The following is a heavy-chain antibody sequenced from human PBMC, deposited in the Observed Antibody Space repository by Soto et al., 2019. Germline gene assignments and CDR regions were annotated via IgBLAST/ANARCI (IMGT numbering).Heavy chain of an antibody. CDR3: ARNPIFVVVIVWDGWFDP. CDR1: GYTFTSYY. CDR2: INPSGGST. D-gene: IGHD3-3*01. J-gene: IGHJ5*02. Sequence: QVQLVQSGAEVKKPGASVKVSCKASGYTFTSYYMRWVRQAPGQGLEWMGIINPSGGSTRYAQKCQGRVTMTRDTSTSTVYMELSSLRSEDTAVYYCARNPIFVVVIVWDGWFDPWGQGTLVTVSS. V-gene: IGHV1-46*03.